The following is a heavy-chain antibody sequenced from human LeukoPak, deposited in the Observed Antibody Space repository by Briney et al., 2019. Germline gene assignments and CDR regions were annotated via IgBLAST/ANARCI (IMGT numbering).Heavy chain of an antibody. D-gene: IGHD6-19*01. J-gene: IGHJ4*02. Sequence: TVKVSCKASGGTFSSYAISWVRQAPGQGLEWMGRIIPIFGTANYAQKFQGRVTITTDESTSTAYMELSSLRSEDTAVYYCARDTPAGAVAFDYWGQGTLVTVSS. CDR2: IIPIFGTA. CDR3: ARDTPAGAVAFDY. V-gene: IGHV1-69*05. CDR1: GGTFSSYA.